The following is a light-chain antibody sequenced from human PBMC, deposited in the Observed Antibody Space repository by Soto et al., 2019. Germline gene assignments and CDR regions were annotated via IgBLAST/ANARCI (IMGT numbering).Light chain of an antibody. CDR3: QRYNDYQYV. J-gene: IGKJ2*01. Sequence: DIQMTQSPSTLSASVEDRVTITCRASQSITTWLAWYQQKPGKAPKLLIYKAINLQSGVPSRFSGSGSGTEFTLTISSLQPDDFGTYYCQRYNDYQYVFGQGTKLDMK. V-gene: IGKV1-5*03. CDR1: QSITTW. CDR2: KAI.